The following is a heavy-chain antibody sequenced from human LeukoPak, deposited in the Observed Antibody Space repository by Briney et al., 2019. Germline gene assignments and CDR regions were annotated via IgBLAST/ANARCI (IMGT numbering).Heavy chain of an antibody. CDR3: AKSLTYYHENSDSI. D-gene: IGHD3-22*01. J-gene: IGHJ4*02. CDR1: GFTVSSNY. Sequence: GGSLRLSCAVSGFTVSSNYMNWVRQAPGKGLEWVSVVYSGGSTYYADSVRGRFTISRDNSKNTLYLQMNSLRAEDTAVYYCAKSLTYYHENSDSIWGQGTLVTVSS. V-gene: IGHV3-53*01. CDR2: VYSGGST.